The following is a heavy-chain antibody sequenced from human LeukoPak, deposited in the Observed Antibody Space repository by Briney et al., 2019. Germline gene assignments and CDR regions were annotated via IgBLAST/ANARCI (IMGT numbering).Heavy chain of an antibody. CDR1: GFTFSSYG. V-gene: IGHV4-31*02. D-gene: IGHD3-10*01. CDR2: IYYSGST. Sequence: LRLSCAASGFTFSSYGMHWVRQHPGKGLEWIGYIYYSGSTYYNPSLESRITISIDTSKNQFSLTLNSVTAADTAVYYCARRLWSGGTDTFDIWGQGTRVTVSS. J-gene: IGHJ3*02. CDR3: ARRLWSGGTDTFDI.